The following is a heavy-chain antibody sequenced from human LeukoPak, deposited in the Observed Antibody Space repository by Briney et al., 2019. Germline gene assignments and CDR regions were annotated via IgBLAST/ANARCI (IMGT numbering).Heavy chain of an antibody. CDR1: GFTVSSNY. V-gene: IGHV3-66*01. CDR3: ARDPSSSGYYTY. CDR2: IYSGGST. Sequence: GGSLRLSCAASGFTVSSNYMSRVRQAPGKGLEWVSVIYSGGSTYYADSVKGRFTISRDNSKNTLYLQMNSLRAEDTAVYYCARDPSSSGYYTYWGQGTLVTVSS. J-gene: IGHJ4*02. D-gene: IGHD3-22*01.